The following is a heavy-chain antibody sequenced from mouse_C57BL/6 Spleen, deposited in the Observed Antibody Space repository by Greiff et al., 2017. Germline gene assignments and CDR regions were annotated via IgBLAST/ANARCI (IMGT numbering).Heavy chain of an antibody. CDR1: GYTFTSYW. D-gene: IGHD1-1*01. CDR2: IHPNSGST. CDR3: ARLTTVVATDFDY. Sequence: QVQLQQPGAELVKPGASVKLSCKASGYTFTSYWMHWVKQRPGQGLEWIGMIHPNSGSTNYNEKFKSKDTLTVDKSSSTAYMQRSSLTSEDSAVYYCARLTTVVATDFDYWGQGTTLTVSS. V-gene: IGHV1-64*01. J-gene: IGHJ2*01.